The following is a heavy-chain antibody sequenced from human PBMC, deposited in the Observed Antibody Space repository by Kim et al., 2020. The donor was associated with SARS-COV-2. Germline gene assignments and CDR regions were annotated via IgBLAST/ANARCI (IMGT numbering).Heavy chain of an antibody. Sequence: GGSLRLSCAASGFTVSNDCMSWVRQAPGKGLEWVSRINSKGGGETTDYAAPVKGRFSNSRDDTKNTQKLQMNSLKTEDTALYYCTTVGEVWIQLWDFDYWGQGTLVTVSS. J-gene: IGHJ4*02. CDR2: INSKGGGETT. CDR1: GFTVSNDC. D-gene: IGHD5-18*01. CDR3: TTVGEVWIQLWDFDY. V-gene: IGHV3-15*01.